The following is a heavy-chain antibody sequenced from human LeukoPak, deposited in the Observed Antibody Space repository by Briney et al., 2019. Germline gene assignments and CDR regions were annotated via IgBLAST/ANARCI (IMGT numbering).Heavy chain of an antibody. D-gene: IGHD2-15*01. CDR2: ISSSSSYI. Sequence: GESLRLSCAASGFTFSSYSMNWVRQAPGKGLEWVSSISSSSSYIYYADSVKGRFTISRDNAKNSLYLQMDSLRAEDTAVYYCARHLYCSGGSCQSIWGQGTMVTVSS. J-gene: IGHJ3*02. V-gene: IGHV3-21*01. CDR3: ARHLYCSGGSCQSI. CDR1: GFTFSSYS.